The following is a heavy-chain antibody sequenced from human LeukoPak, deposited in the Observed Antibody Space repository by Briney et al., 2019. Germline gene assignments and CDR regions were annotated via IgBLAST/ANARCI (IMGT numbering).Heavy chain of an antibody. J-gene: IGHJ4*02. CDR3: APXXXYXXXSFLKY. CDR2: ISGSGGST. Sequence: GGSLRLSCAASGFTFSSYAMSWVRQAPGKGLEWVSAISGSGGSTYYADSVKGRFTISRDNSKNTLYLQMNSLRAEDTAVYYCAPXXXYXXXSFLKYWGQGTLXX. D-gene: IGHD3-16*02. CDR1: GFTFSSYA. V-gene: IGHV3-23*01.